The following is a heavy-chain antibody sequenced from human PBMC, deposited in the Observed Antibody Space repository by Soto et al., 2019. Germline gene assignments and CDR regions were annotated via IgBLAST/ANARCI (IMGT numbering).Heavy chain of an antibody. CDR1: GGSISSGGYY. D-gene: IGHD2-15*01. CDR2: IYYSGST. CDR3: ARVSCSGGSCYLPGDY. V-gene: IGHV4-31*03. J-gene: IGHJ4*02. Sequence: QVQLQESGPGLVKPSQTLSLTCTVSGGSISSGGYYWSWIRQHPGKGLEWIGYIYYSGSTYYNPSLKSRVTISVDTSKNQFSLKLSSVTAADTAVYYCARVSCSGGSCYLPGDYWGQGTLVTVSS.